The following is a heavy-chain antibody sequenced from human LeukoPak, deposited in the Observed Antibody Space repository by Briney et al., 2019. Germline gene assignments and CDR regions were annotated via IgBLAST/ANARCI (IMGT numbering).Heavy chain of an antibody. D-gene: IGHD3-3*01. CDR3: ARESISGAVIIPFDY. CDR2: INSNSGGT. CDR1: GYTFIGYY. J-gene: IGHJ4*02. V-gene: IGHV1-2*06. Sequence: ASVKVSCKASGYTFIGYYIHWVRQVPGQGLEWMGRINSNSGGTYYAQKFQGRVTMTRDTSIRTAYMEVTRLRSDDTAMYYCARESISGAVIIPFDYWGQGTLVTVSS.